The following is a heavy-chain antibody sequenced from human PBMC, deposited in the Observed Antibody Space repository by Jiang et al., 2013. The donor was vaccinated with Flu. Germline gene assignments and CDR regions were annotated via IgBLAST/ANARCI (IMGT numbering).Heavy chain of an antibody. CDR2: IYYSGST. V-gene: IGHV4-59*01. D-gene: IGHD4-17*01. CDR1: GGSISSYY. J-gene: IGHJ5*02. CDR3: ARDPGDYGWFDP. Sequence: GSGLVKPSETLSLTCTVSGGSISSYYWSWIRQPPGKGLEWIGYIYYSGSTNYNPSLKSRVTISVDTSKNQFSLKLSSVTAADTAVYYCARDPGDYGWFDPWGQGNPG.